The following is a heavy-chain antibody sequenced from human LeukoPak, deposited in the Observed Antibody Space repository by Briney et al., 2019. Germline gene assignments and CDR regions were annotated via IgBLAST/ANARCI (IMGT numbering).Heavy chain of an antibody. J-gene: IGHJ4*02. CDR2: IYPGDSDT. V-gene: IGHV5-51*01. CDR3: ARPGGGYYGSGSYYGDDY. D-gene: IGHD3-10*01. Sequence: GESLKISCKGSGYSFTSYWIGWVRQMPGKGLEWMGIIYPGDSDTRYSPPFQGQVTISADKSISTAYLQWSRLKASDPAMYYCARPGGGYYGSGSYYGDDYWGQGTLVTVSS. CDR1: GYSFTSYW.